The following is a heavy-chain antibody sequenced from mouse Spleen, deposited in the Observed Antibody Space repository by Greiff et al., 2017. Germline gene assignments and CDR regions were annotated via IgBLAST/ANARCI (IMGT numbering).Heavy chain of an antibody. V-gene: IGHV5-16*01. CDR1: GFTFSDYY. CDR3: ARGITFDY. J-gene: IGHJ2*01. Sequence: EVLLVESEGGLVQPGSSMKLSCTASGFTFSDYYMAWVRQVPEKGLEWVANINYDGSSTYYLDSLKSRFIISRDNAKNILYLQMSSLKSEDTATYYCARGITFDYWGQGTTLTVSS. D-gene: IGHD1-1*01. CDR2: INYDGSST.